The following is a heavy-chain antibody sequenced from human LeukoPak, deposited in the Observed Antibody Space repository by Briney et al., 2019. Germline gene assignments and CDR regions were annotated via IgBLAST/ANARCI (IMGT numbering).Heavy chain of an antibody. CDR1: GFTFSSYA. V-gene: IGHV3-23*01. CDR2: ISGSGGST. D-gene: IGHD6-13*01. Sequence: GGSLRLSCAASGFTFSSYAMSWVRQAPGKRLEWVSAISGSGGSTYYADSVKGRFTISRDNSKNTLYLQMNSLRAEDTAVYYCRGRLAGRGDYWGQGTLVTVSS. J-gene: IGHJ4*02. CDR3: RGRLAGRGDY.